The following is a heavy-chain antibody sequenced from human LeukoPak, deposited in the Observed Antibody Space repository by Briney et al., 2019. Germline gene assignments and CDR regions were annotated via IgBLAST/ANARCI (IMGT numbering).Heavy chain of an antibody. V-gene: IGHV4-34*01. CDR2: ISHSGST. CDR3: ARIITIFGVVAPDAFDI. CDR1: GGSFSGYY. D-gene: IGHD3-3*01. J-gene: IGHJ3*02. Sequence: SETLSLTCAVYGGSFSGYYWSWIRQPPGKGLEWIGEISHSGSTYYNPSLKSRVTISVDRSKNQFSLKLSSVTAADTAVYYCARIITIFGVVAPDAFDIWGQGTMVTVSS.